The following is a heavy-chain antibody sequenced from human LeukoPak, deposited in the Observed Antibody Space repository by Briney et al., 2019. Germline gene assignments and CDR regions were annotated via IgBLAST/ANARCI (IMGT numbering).Heavy chain of an antibody. D-gene: IGHD3-22*01. CDR1: GGSFSAHY. J-gene: IGHJ4*02. V-gene: IGHV4-34*01. Sequence: SETLSLTCVVSGGSFSAHYWSWIRHPPGMGLECIGEINHSGSTNYNPSLKSRVTMSVDTSKNQFSLKLSSVNAADTAVYYCARYFTFDSSGYYYTFDYWGQGTLVTVSS. CDR3: ARYFTFDSSGYYYTFDY. CDR2: INHSGST.